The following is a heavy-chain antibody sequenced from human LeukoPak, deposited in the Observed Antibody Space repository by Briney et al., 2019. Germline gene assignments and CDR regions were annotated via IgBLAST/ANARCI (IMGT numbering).Heavy chain of an antibody. CDR3: AKDSAIGMVRGDLYFDY. D-gene: IGHD3-10*01. CDR1: GFTFSSYA. CDR2: ISGSGGST. J-gene: IGHJ4*02. V-gene: IGHV3-23*01. Sequence: GGSLRLSCAASGFTFSSYAMSWVRQAPGKGLEWVSAISGSGGSTYYADSVKGRFTISRDNSKNTLYLQMNSLRAEDTAVYYCAKDSAIGMVRGDLYFDYWGQGTLVTVSS.